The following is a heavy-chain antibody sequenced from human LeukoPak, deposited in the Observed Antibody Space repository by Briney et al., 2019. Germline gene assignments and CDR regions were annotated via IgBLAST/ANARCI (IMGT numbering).Heavy chain of an antibody. Sequence: GGSLRLSCAASGFTFTSYSMNWVRRAPGKGLEWVSTISGGGGSTYYADSVKGRFTISRDNSKNTLYLQVNSLRAEDTAVYYCAKGGKWDVTPFDYWGQGTLVTVPS. CDR2: ISGGGGST. V-gene: IGHV3-23*01. CDR1: GFTFTSYS. D-gene: IGHD1-26*01. CDR3: AKGGKWDVTPFDY. J-gene: IGHJ4*02.